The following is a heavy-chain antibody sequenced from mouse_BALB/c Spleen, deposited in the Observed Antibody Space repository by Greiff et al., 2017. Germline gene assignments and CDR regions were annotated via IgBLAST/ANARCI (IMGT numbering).Heavy chain of an antibody. CDR1: GFNIKDTY. Sequence: EVQLQQSGAELVKPGASVKLSCTASGFNIKDTYMHWVKQRPEQGLEWIGRIDPANGNTKYDPKFQGKATITADTSSNTAYLQLSSLTSEDTAVYYCAKDRYGAMDYWGQGTSVTVSS. V-gene: IGHV14-3*02. D-gene: IGHD2-14*01. J-gene: IGHJ4*01. CDR3: AKDRYGAMDY. CDR2: IDPANGNT.